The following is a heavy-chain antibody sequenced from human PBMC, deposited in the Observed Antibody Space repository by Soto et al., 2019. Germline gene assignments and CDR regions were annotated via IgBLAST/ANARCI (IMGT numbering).Heavy chain of an antibody. J-gene: IGHJ4*02. CDR2: IYRTGST. Sequence: SETLSLTCAVSGGSFTSNNWWTWVRQPPGQGLEWIGEIYRTGSTNYNPSLKSRVTISLDKSENQFSLKVTSLTAADTAVYYCARAPRDSSGSTLRSPNFDYWGQGTLVTVSS. CDR1: GGSFTSNNW. CDR3: ARAPRDSSGSTLRSPNFDY. D-gene: IGHD3-22*01. V-gene: IGHV4-4*02.